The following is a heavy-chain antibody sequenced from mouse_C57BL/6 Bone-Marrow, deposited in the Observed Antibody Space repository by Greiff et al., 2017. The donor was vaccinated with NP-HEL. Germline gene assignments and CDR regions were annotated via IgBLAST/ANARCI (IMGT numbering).Heavy chain of an antibody. CDR2: IYPGSGNT. D-gene: IGHD2-5*01. CDR3: AREGLAYYSNIWYFDV. J-gene: IGHJ1*03. Sequence: QVQLQQSGPELVKPGASVKISCKASGYTFTDYYINWVKQRPGQGLEWIGWIYPGSGNTKYNEKFKGKATLTVDTSSSTAYMQLRGLTSEDAAVYFCAREGLAYYSNIWYFDVWGTGTTVTVSS. CDR1: GYTFTDYY. V-gene: IGHV1-84*01.